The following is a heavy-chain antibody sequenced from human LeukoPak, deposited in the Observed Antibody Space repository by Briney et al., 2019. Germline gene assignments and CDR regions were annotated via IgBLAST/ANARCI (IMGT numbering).Heavy chain of an antibody. CDR3: ARGPPYCSGGSCYSNWFDP. D-gene: IGHD2-15*01. V-gene: IGHV4-34*01. J-gene: IGHJ5*02. CDR1: GGSFSGHY. Sequence: SENLSLTCAVYGGSFSGHYWSWIRQPPGKGLEWIGEINHSGSTYYNPSLKSRVTISVDTSKNQFSLRLTSVTAADTAVYYCARGPPYCSGGSCYSNWFDPWGQGTLVTVSS. CDR2: INHSGST.